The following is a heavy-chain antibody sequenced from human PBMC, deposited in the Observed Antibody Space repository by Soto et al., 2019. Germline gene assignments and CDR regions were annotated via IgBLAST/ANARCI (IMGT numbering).Heavy chain of an antibody. CDR1: GGSISSGDYY. CDR2: IYYSGST. V-gene: IGHV4-30-4*01. D-gene: IGHD3-10*01. J-gene: IGHJ4*02. CDR3: ARGPVGYYGSAYYFDY. Sequence: TLSLTCTVSGGSISSGDYYWSWIRQPPGKGLEWIGYIYYSGSTYYNPSLKSRVTISVDTSKNQFSLKLSSVTAADTAVYYCARGPVGYYGSAYYFDYWGQGTLVTVSS.